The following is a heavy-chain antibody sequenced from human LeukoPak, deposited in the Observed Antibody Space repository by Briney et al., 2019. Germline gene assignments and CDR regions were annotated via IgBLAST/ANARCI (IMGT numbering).Heavy chain of an antibody. D-gene: IGHD6-13*01. CDR3: ARAGYSSSWYSWFDP. V-gene: IGHV4-4*07. CDR2: IHTSGST. J-gene: IGHJ5*02. Sequence: PSETLSLTCTVSGGSTSNYFCTWLRQSAGKGLEWIGRIHTSGSTNYNPSLKSRVTLPVDTSKNQFSLKLSSVTAADTAVYYCARAGYSSSWYSWFDPWGQGTLVSVSS. CDR1: GGSTSNYF.